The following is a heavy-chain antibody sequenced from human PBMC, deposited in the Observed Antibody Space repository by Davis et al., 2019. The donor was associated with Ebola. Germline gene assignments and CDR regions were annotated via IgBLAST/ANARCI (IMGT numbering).Heavy chain of an antibody. Sequence: ASVKVSCKASGYTFTSYGISWVRQAPGQGLEWMGWINPNSGGTNYAQKFQGRVTITADESTSTAYMELSSLRSEDTAVYYCASPQSGVVPAAMGFDYWGQGTLVTVSS. CDR1: GYTFTSYG. V-gene: IGHV1-18*01. D-gene: IGHD2-2*01. CDR3: ASPQSGVVPAAMGFDY. J-gene: IGHJ4*02. CDR2: INPNSGGT.